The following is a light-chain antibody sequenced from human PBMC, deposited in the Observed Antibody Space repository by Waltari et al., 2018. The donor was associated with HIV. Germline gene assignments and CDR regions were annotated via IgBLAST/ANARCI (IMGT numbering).Light chain of an antibody. CDR1: QDIDDD. CDR2: EAT. V-gene: IGKV5-2*01. CDR3: LQHDNFPHT. J-gene: IGKJ2*01. Sequence: ETTLTPSPAFMSATPGDKVNISCKASQDIDDDLNWYKQKPGEGVILIIREATNLGPGIPPRFSGSGYGTDFTLTIDNIESEDVAYYFCLQHDNFPHTFGQGTNLEIK.